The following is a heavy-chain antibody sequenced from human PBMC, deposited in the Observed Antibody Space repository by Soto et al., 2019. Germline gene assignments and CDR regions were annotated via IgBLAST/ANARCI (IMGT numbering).Heavy chain of an antibody. Sequence: EVQLLESGGGLVQPGGSLRLSCAASGFTFSSYAMSWVRQAPGKGLEWGSATSGSGGSTYYADPVKGRFTISRDNSKNTRYLQMNSLRAQDTAVYYCATIARASRITMVRGVKGRFYFAYWGQGTLVTVSS. CDR2: TSGSGGST. D-gene: IGHD3-10*01. CDR3: ATIARASRITMVRGVKGRFYFAY. CDR1: GFTFSSYA. V-gene: IGHV3-23*01. J-gene: IGHJ4*02.